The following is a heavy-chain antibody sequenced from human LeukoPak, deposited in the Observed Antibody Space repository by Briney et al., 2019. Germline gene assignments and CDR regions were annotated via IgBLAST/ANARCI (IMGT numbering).Heavy chain of an antibody. D-gene: IGHD1-1*01. CDR1: GFTFSSYW. CDR3: ARGGLNALEAFDI. Sequence: GGSLRLSCAASGFTFSSYWMHWVRQAPGEGLVWVSRINGDGSSTRYADSVKGRFTISRDNAKNTLYLQMNSLRAEDTAVYYCARGGLNALEAFDIWGQGTLVTVCS. J-gene: IGHJ3*02. V-gene: IGHV3-74*01. CDR2: INGDGSST.